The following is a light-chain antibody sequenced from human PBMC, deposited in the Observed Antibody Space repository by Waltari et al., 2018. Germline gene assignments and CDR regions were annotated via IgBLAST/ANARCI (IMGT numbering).Light chain of an antibody. CDR3: HQYNDGPPFN. J-gene: IGKJ2*01. V-gene: IGKV1-13*02. Sequence: IQLTQSPSSLSASLGDRVTITCRASQGINTALAWYQQKPGKAPNLLIYDASNLESGVPARFSGSGSGTEFTLTITSLQSEDFAVYYCHQYNDGPPFNFGQGTKLEIK. CDR1: QGINTA. CDR2: DAS.